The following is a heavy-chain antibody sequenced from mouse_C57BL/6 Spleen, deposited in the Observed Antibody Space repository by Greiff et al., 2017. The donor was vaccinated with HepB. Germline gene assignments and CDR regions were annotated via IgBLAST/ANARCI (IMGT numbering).Heavy chain of an antibody. CDR3: ARRIPDAGYAMDY. CDR2: INPYNGGT. CDR1: GYTFTDYY. Sequence: EVQLQQSGPVLVKPGASVKMSCKASGYTFTDYYMNWVKQSHGKSLEWIGVINPYNGGTSYNQKFKGKATLTVDKSSSTAYMELNSLTSEDSAVYYCARRIPDAGYAMDYWGQGTSVTVSS. J-gene: IGHJ4*01. V-gene: IGHV1-19*01.